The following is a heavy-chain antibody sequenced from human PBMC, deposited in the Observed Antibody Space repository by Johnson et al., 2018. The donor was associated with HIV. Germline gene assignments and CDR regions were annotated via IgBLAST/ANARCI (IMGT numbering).Heavy chain of an antibody. V-gene: IGHV3-66*01. CDR1: GFTVSSNY. CDR3: ARACRDGYTCDAFDI. CDR2: IYSGGST. J-gene: IGHJ3*02. Sequence: VQVLESGGGLVQPGGSLRLSCAASGFTVSSNYMSWVRQAPGKGLEWVSVIYSGGSTYYAVSVKGRLTISRDNSKNTLYLQMNSLRPEDTAVFYCARACRDGYTCDAFDIWGQGTLVTVSS. D-gene: IGHD5-24*01.